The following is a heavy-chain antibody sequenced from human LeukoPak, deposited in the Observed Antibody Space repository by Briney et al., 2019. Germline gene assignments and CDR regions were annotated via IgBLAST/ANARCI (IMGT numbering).Heavy chain of an antibody. Sequence: SETLSLTCTVSGGSISSGDYYWSWIRQPPGKGLEWIGYIYYSGSTYYNPSLKSRVTISVDTSKNQFSLKLSSVTAADTAVYYCAREAMSGYCYYYGMDVWGQGTTVTVSS. J-gene: IGHJ6*02. V-gene: IGHV4-30-4*01. CDR2: IYYSGST. CDR1: GGSISSGDYY. CDR3: AREAMSGYCYYYGMDV. D-gene: IGHD5-18*01.